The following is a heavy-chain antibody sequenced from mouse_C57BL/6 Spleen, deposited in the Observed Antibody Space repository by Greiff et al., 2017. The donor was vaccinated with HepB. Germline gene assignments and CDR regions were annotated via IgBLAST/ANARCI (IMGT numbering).Heavy chain of an antibody. V-gene: IGHV2-2*01. Sequence: QVQLQQSGPGLVQPSQSLSITCTVSGFSLTSYGVHWVRQSPGKGLEWLGVIWSGGNTDYNAAFISRLSISKDNSKSQVFFKMNSLQADDTAIYYCARTRGYVYYFDYWGQGTTLTVSS. CDR3: ARTRGYVYYFDY. D-gene: IGHD3-1*01. J-gene: IGHJ2*01. CDR2: IWSGGNT. CDR1: GFSLTSYG.